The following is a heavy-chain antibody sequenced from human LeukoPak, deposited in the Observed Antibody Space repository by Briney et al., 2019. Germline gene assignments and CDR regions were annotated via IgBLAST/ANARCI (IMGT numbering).Heavy chain of an antibody. Sequence: GESLKISCKGSGYRFTSYWIGWVRQMPGKGLEWMGIIYPGGSDTIYSPSFQGQVTISADKSTSTANLQWSSLKASDTAMYYCARSGGNYYSIWGQGTMVTVSS. J-gene: IGHJ3*02. D-gene: IGHD1-26*01. CDR3: ARSGGNYYSI. CDR2: IYPGGSDT. V-gene: IGHV5-51*01. CDR1: GYRFTSYW.